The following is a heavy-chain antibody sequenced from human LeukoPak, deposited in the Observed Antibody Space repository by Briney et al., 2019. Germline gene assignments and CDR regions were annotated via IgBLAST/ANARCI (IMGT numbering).Heavy chain of an antibody. CDR3: AKGPIRWQQLGWFDP. J-gene: IGHJ5*02. Sequence: GGSLRLSCAASGFTFSSYAMHWVRQAPGKGLEWVAVISYDGSNKYYADSVKGRFTISRDNSKNALYLQMNSLRAEDTAVYYCAKGPIRWQQLGWFDPWGQGTLVTVSS. CDR2: ISYDGSNK. V-gene: IGHV3-30*04. CDR1: GFTFSSYA. D-gene: IGHD6-13*01.